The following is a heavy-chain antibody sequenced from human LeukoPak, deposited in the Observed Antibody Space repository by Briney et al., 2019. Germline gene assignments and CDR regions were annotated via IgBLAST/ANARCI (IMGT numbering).Heavy chain of an antibody. CDR3: ARSSRDGYLDY. Sequence: PGGSLRLFCAASGFTFSNYWMSWVRQAPGKGLEWVANIKQDGSDKYYEASVKGRFTISRDNANNSLYLRMNSLRAEDTAVYYCARSSRDGYLDYWGQGTLVTISS. D-gene: IGHD5-24*01. V-gene: IGHV3-7*04. CDR1: GFTFSNYW. J-gene: IGHJ4*02. CDR2: IKQDGSDK.